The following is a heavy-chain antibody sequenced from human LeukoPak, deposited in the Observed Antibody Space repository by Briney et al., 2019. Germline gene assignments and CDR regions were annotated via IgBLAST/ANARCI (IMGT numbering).Heavy chain of an antibody. Sequence: GRSLRLSCAASGFTFSSYAMHWVRQAPGKGLEWVAVISYDGSNKYYADSVKGRFTISRDNSKNTLYLQMNSLRAEDTAVYYCARNYYDSSGYAFDIWGQGTMVTVSS. CDR3: ARNYYDSSGYAFDI. V-gene: IGHV3-30-3*01. D-gene: IGHD3-22*01. CDR1: GFTFSSYA. CDR2: ISYDGSNK. J-gene: IGHJ3*02.